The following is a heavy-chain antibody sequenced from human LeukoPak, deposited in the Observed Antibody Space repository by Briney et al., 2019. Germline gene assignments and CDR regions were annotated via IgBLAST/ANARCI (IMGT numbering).Heavy chain of an antibody. CDR1: GGSISSDSYS. J-gene: IGHJ4*02. CDR3: ARGGLELPDY. V-gene: IGHV4-39*07. Sequence: SETLSLTCTVSGGSISSDSYSWGWIRQPPGKGLVWIGQKYSSGTTQYNPSLKSRLTISIDTSKNKFSLKLSAVSAADTAVYYCARGGLELPDYWGQGTLVTVSS. CDR2: KYSSGTT. D-gene: IGHD1-26*01.